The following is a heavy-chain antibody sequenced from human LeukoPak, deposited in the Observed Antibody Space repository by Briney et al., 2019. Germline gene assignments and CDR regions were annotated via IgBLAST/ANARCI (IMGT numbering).Heavy chain of an antibody. CDR3: ARHEYSSGYYYVFSFDY. CDR2: IYYSGST. Sequence: ASETLSLTCTVSGGSISSYYWSWIRQPPGKGLEWIGYIYYSGSTYYNPSLKSRVTISVDTSKNQFSLKLSSVTAADTAVYYCARHEYSSGYYYVFSFDYWGQGTLVTVSS. D-gene: IGHD3-22*01. V-gene: IGHV4-59*04. J-gene: IGHJ4*02. CDR1: GGSISSYY.